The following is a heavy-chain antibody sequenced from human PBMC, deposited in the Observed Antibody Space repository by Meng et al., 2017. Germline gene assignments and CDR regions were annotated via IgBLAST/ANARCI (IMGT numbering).Heavy chain of an antibody. CDR1: GCSLSHRNSY. J-gene: IGHJ4*02. Sequence: HDSGPGFVNPAPTLPATGRVPGCSLSHRNSYWRWNRQRPGKGLEWIGSLYYRGSTYYNPSLKSRVTISVDTSKNQCSLKLSSVTAAETAVYYCARDGLLGSINYWGQGTLVTVSS. CDR2: LYYRGST. V-gene: IGHV4-39*07. CDR3: ARDGLLGSINY. D-gene: IGHD2-15*01.